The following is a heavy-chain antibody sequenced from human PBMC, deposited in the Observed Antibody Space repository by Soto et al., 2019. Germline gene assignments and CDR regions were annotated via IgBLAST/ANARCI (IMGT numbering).Heavy chain of an antibody. CDR2: ISGSGGST. CDR1: GFTFSSYA. D-gene: IGHD5-18*01. J-gene: IGHJ4*02. Sequence: GGSLRLSCAASGFTFSSYAMSWVRQAPGKGLEWVSAISGSGGSTYYADSVKGRFTISRDNSKNTLYLQMNSLRAEDAAVYYCAKNPNYSDGLGYYFDYWGQGTLVTVSS. CDR3: AKNPNYSDGLGYYFDY. V-gene: IGHV3-23*01.